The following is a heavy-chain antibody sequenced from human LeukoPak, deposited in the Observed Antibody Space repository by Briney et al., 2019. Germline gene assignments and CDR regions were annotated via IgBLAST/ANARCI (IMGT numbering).Heavy chain of an antibody. CDR1: GFTFSDYS. D-gene: IGHD3-9*01. CDR3: VRDLLGSGFTTAYLYH. Sequence: GGSLRLSCAASGFTFSDYSMNWVRQAPGKGLEWVSSISRRSRHVYYAGSVKGRFTISRDDARNSLYLQMNSLRAEDMAVYFCVRDLLGSGFTTAYLYHWGQGTLVTVSS. J-gene: IGHJ1*01. CDR2: ISRRSRHV. V-gene: IGHV3-21*01.